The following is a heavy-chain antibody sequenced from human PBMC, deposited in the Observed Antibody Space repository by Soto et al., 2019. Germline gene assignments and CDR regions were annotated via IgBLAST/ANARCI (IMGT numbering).Heavy chain of an antibody. CDR3: AKSSYDFWSGYPRTRNYYYYYMDV. Sequence: ASETLSLTCAVYGGSFSGYYWSWIRQPPGKGLEWIGEINHSGSTNYNPSLKSRVTISVDTSKNQFSLKLSSVTAADTAVYYCAKSSYDFWSGYPRTRNYYYYYMDVWGKGTTVTVSS. CDR1: GGSFSGYY. CDR2: INHSGST. V-gene: IGHV4-34*01. J-gene: IGHJ6*03. D-gene: IGHD3-3*01.